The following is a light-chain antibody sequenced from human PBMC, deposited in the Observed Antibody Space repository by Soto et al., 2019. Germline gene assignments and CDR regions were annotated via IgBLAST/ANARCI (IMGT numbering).Light chain of an antibody. J-gene: IGKJ3*01. CDR3: QQRSNWPFFT. CDR2: DTS. Sequence: EIVLTQSPATLSLSPGDSATLSCRASQSVSSRLAWFQQKPGQAPRLLIYDTSTRATGIPARFSGSGSGTDFTLTISSLEPEDFALYYCQQRSNWPFFTFGPGTKVDIK. V-gene: IGKV3-11*01. CDR1: QSVSSR.